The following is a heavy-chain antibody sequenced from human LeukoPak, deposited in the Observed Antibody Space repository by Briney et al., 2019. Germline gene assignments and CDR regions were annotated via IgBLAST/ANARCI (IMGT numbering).Heavy chain of an antibody. CDR1: GFIFSNAW. CDR3: ATGPGYSGSGH. D-gene: IGHD3-10*01. V-gene: IGHV3-15*01. CDR2: IKSKTDGGTT. Sequence: PGGSLRLSCAASGFIFSNAWMTWVRQAPGKGLEWVGRIKSKTDGGTTDYAAPVKGRFAISRDDSTNTLYLQMNSLKTEATAVYYCATGPGYSGSGHWGQGALVTVSS. J-gene: IGHJ4*02.